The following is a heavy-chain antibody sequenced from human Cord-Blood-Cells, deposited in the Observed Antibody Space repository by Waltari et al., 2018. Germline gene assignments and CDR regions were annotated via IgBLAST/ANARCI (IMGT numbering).Heavy chain of an antibody. CDR2: IYTSGST. Sequence: QVQLQESGPGLVKPSETLSLTCTVSGGSISSYYWSWIRQPPGKGLEWIGRIYTSGSTNYNPSLKSRITMSVDTSKNQFSLKLSSVTAADTAVYYCARDPGGFTIFEAFDIWGQGTMVTVSS. CDR1: GGSISSYY. D-gene: IGHD3-3*01. CDR3: ARDPGGFTIFEAFDI. J-gene: IGHJ3*02. V-gene: IGHV4-4*07.